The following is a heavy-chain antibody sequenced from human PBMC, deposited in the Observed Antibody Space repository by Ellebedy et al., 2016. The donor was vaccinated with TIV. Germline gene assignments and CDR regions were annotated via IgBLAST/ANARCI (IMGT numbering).Heavy chain of an antibody. J-gene: IGHJ5*02. CDR3: AREREFHFWGMQS. V-gene: IGHV3-7*03. CDR1: GFIFSAYW. Sequence: PGGSLRLSCAASGFIFSAYWMTWVRQAPGKGLEWVANINHDGSEKYYADSVKGRFSISRDNAKNSLYLQMNSLRAEDTAVYYCAREREFHFWGMQSWGQGTLVTVSS. CDR2: INHDGSEK. D-gene: IGHD3-3*02.